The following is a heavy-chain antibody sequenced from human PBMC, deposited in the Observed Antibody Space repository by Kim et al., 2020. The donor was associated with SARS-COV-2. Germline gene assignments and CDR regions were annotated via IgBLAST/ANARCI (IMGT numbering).Heavy chain of an antibody. CDR2: ISSSSSNI. Sequence: GGSLRLSCAASGFTFSSYSMNWVRQAPGKGLEWVSYISSSSSNIYYADSVKGRFTISRDNAKNSLYLQMNSLRAEDTAVYYCARAHGKAYYYYYGMDVWGQGTTVTVSS. CDR3: ARAHGKAYYYYYGMDV. J-gene: IGHJ6*02. V-gene: IGHV3-48*01. D-gene: IGHD4-17*01. CDR1: GFTFSSYS.